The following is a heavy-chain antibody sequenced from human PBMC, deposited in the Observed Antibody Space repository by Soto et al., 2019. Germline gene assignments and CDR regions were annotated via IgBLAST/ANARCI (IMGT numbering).Heavy chain of an antibody. D-gene: IGHD7-27*01. CDR3: ARDQSGDADF. V-gene: IGHV4-4*07. CDR1: GDSMSTYY. J-gene: IGHJ3*01. CDR2: ISATGTT. Sequence: PSETLSLTCTVSGDSMSTYYWNWIRQSAETGLEWIGRISATGTTTYIPSLKSRITLSVDTSRNEFSLNLKFVTAADTAVYFCARDQSGDADFWGPGTLVTVSS.